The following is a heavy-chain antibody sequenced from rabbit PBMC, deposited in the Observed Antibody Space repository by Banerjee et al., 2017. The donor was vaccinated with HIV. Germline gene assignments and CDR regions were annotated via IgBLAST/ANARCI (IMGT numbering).Heavy chain of an antibody. Sequence: EESGGDLVQPGGSLKLSCKASGIDFSSYGISWVRQAPGKGLEWIAYIYPDYGSTDYASWVNGRFTISLDNAQNTVFLQMTSLTAADTATYFCARAAYASSSGYYGWLDLWGPGTLVTVS. CDR2: IYPDYGST. CDR3: ARAAYASSSGYYGWLDL. V-gene: IGHV1S47*01. CDR1: GIDFSSYG. D-gene: IGHD1-1*01. J-gene: IGHJ5*01.